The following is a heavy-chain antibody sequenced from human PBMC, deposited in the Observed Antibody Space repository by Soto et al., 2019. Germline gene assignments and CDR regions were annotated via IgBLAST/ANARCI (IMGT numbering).Heavy chain of an antibody. J-gene: IGHJ5*02. CDR2: IYYTGNT. V-gene: IGHV4-59*01. CDR1: GDSISTYY. Sequence: SLTCTVSGDSISTYYWSWIRQPPGKGLEWIAYIYYTGNTYYNPSLKSRVTISMDTSKNQFSLKLGSVTAADTAVYYCARYYYDSSGYYYGWFDPWGQGTLVTVSS. CDR3: ARYYYDSSGYYYGWFDP. D-gene: IGHD3-22*01.